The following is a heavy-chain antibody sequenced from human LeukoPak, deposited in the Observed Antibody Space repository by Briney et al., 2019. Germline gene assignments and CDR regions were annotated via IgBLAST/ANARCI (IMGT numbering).Heavy chain of an antibody. V-gene: IGHV3-21*01. CDR3: ARARGFDAFDI. Sequence: GGSLRLSCAASGFTFSSYSMNWVRQAPGKGLVWVSSISSSSSYIYYADSVKGRFTISRDNAKNSLYLQMNSLRAEDTAVYYCARARGFDAFDIWGQGTMVTVSS. CDR1: GFTFSSYS. J-gene: IGHJ3*02. CDR2: ISSSSSYI.